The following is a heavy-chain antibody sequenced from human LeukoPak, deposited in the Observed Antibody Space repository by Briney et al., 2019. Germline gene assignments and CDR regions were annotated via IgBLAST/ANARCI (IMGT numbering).Heavy chain of an antibody. CDR3: ARDKPEQGSCYFADYYYYHYMDV. V-gene: IGHV1-18*01. J-gene: IGHJ6*03. D-gene: IGHD2-2*01. CDR1: GYTFTCYG. CDR2: ISAYNGIT. Sequence: ASVKVSCKASGYTFTCYGISWVRQAPGQGLEWMGWISAYNGITNYAQKLQGRVTMTTDTSTSTAYMELRSLRSDDTAVYYCARDKPEQGSCYFADYYYYHYMDVWGKGTTVTISS.